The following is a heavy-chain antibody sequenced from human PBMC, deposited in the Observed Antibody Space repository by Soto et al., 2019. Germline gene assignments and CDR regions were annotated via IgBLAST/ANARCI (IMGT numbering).Heavy chain of an antibody. CDR2: IKQDGSEK. V-gene: IGHV3-7*01. D-gene: IGHD3-3*01. CDR1: GFTFSSYW. CDR3: ARDATIFGVVIMKYYYYGMDV. J-gene: IGHJ6*02. Sequence: PGGSLRLSCAASGFTFSSYWMSWVRQAPGKGLEWVANIKQDGSEKYYVDSVKGRFTISRDSAKNSLYLQMNSLRAEDTAVYYCARDATIFGVVIMKYYYYGMDVWGQGTTVTVSS.